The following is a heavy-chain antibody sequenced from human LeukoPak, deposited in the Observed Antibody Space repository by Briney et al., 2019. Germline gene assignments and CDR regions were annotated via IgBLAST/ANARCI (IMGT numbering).Heavy chain of an antibody. D-gene: IGHD6-13*01. V-gene: IGHV4-59*01. J-gene: IGHJ4*02. CDR2: IYYSGST. CDR1: GGSISSYY. CDR3: ARGGYNSDWYEVDS. Sequence: SETLSLTCTVSGGSISSYYWNWIRQPPGKGLEWIGYIYYSGSTNYNPSLKSRVTISVDTSKNQFSLKLSSVTAADTAVYYCARGGYNSDWYEVDSWGQGTLVTVSS.